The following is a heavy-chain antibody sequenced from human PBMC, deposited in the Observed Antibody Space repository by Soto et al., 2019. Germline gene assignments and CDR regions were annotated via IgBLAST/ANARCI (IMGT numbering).Heavy chain of an antibody. CDR2: ISYDGSNE. CDR3: AKDRFTFGGTKGYFDY. D-gene: IGHD3-16*01. CDR1: GFTFSSYG. V-gene: IGHV3-30*18. Sequence: QVQLVESGGGVVQPGRSLRLSCAASGFTFSSYGMHWVRQAPGKGLEWVSVISYDGSNEFYADSVKGRFTISRDNSQNTLYLLMNSLRAEDTAVYYCAKDRFTFGGTKGYFDYWGQGTLATVSS. J-gene: IGHJ4*02.